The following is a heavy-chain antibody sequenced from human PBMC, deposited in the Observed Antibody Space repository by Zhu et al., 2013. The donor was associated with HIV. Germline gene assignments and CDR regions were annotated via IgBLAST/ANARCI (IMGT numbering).Heavy chain of an antibody. Sequence: EVQLLESGGGLVQPGGSLRLSCAASGFTFSNFAMTWVRQAPGKGLEWVSAITGGGGSTYYADSVKGRFTISRDNSKNTLYLQMNSLRAEDTALYYCVKIEWSNWFDSWGQGTLVTVSS. CDR3: VKIEWSNWFDS. J-gene: IGHJ5*01. CDR1: GFTFSNFA. CDR2: ITGGGGST. V-gene: IGHV3-23*01. D-gene: IGHD3-3*01.